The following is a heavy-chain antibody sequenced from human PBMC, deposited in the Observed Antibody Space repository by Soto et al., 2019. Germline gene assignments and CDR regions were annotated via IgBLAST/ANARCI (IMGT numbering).Heavy chain of an antibody. CDR3: AHSDGGYEIIYFDF. CDR2: IYYNDDR. Sequence: QITLQESGPTLVKPTQTLTLTCTFSGFSFTTAGVAVGWIRQTPGGALEWLTLIYYNDDRRFSPSLKTRLTITGDTSKNQVVLSLTNVDPGVTATYFCAHSDGGYEIIYFDFWGQGIPVTVSS. V-gene: IGHV2-5*01. CDR1: GFSFTTAGVA. D-gene: IGHD5-12*01. J-gene: IGHJ4*02.